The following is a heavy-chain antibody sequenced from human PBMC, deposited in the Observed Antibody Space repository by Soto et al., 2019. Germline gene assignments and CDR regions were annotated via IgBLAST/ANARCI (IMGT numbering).Heavy chain of an antibody. J-gene: IGHJ4*02. CDR3: AIEIASEYYFDY. Sequence: SVTVSCTASGGTFSSYAISWVRQAPGQGLEWMGGIIPIFGTANYAQKFQGRVTITADESTSTAYMELSSLRSEDTAVYYCAIEIASEYYFDYWGQGTLVTVSS. D-gene: IGHD6-6*01. CDR1: GGTFSSYA. CDR2: IIPIFGTA. V-gene: IGHV1-69*13.